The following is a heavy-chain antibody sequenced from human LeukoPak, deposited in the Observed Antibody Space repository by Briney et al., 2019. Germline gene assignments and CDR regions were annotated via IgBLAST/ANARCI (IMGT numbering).Heavy chain of an antibody. CDR2: IKQDGSEK. Sequence: PGGSLRLSCAASGITLSSYWMSWVRQAPGKGLAWVASIKQDGSEKYYVDSVKGRFTISRDNAKNSLYLQMSSLRAEDTAVYYCAGRRVLDASFDYWGQGTLVTVSS. V-gene: IGHV3-7*01. CDR3: AGRRVLDASFDY. D-gene: IGHD3-16*01. CDR1: GITLSSYW. J-gene: IGHJ4*02.